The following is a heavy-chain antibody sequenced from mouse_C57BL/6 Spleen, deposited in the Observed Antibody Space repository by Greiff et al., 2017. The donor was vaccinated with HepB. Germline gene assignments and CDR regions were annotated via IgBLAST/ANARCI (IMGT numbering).Heavy chain of an antibody. Sequence: EVQLQQSGGGLVQPGGSLKLSCAASGIDFSRYWMSWVRRAPGKGLEWIGEINPDSSTINYAPSLKDKFIISRDNAKNTLYLQMSKVRSEDTALYYCARQNYYGDYYAMDYWGQGTSVTVSS. V-gene: IGHV4-1*01. CDR3: ARQNYYGDYYAMDY. CDR1: GIDFSRYW. D-gene: IGHD1-1*01. CDR2: INPDSSTI. J-gene: IGHJ4*01.